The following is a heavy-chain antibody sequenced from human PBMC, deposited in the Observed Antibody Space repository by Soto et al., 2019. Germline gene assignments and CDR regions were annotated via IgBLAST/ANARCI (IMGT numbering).Heavy chain of an antibody. V-gene: IGHV1-69*01. Sequence: QVQLVQSGAEVKKPGSSVKVSCKASGGTFSSYAISWVRQAPGQGLEWMGGIIPIFGTANYAQKFQGRVTITADESTSTAYMELSSLRSEDTDVYYCARKPYCSGGSCYHGIDYWGQGTLVTVSS. CDR3: ARKPYCSGGSCYHGIDY. D-gene: IGHD2-15*01. CDR1: GGTFSSYA. CDR2: IIPIFGTA. J-gene: IGHJ4*02.